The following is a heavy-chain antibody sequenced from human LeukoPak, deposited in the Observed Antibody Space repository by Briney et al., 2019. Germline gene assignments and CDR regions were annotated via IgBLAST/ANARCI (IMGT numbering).Heavy chain of an antibody. V-gene: IGHV3-9*01. CDR1: GFTFDDYA. J-gene: IGHJ5*02. CDR2: ISWNSGSI. Sequence: GRSLRLSCAASGFTFDDYAMHWVRQAPGKGLEWVSGISWNSGSIGYADSVKGRFTISRDNAKNSLYLQMNSRRAEDTALYYCAKDIRGYSYGSWFDPWGQGTLVTVSS. D-gene: IGHD5-18*01. CDR3: AKDIRGYSYGSWFDP.